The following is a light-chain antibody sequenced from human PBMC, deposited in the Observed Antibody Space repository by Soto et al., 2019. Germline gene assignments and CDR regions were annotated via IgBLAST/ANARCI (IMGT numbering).Light chain of an antibody. CDR3: XXXXXXPPFX. Sequence: DIQMTQSPSSLSASVGDRVTITCQASQDISNYLNWYQQKPGKAPKLLIYDASNLETGVPSRFSGSGSGTDFTFTISSLQPEXXXXXXXXXXXXXPPFXFGPGTKVDIK. CDR2: DAS. V-gene: IGKV1-33*01. J-gene: IGKJ3*01. CDR1: QDISNY.